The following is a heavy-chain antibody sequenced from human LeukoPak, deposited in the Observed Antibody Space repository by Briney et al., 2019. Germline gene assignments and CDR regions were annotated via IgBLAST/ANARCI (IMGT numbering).Heavy chain of an antibody. Sequence: ASVKVSCKASGYTFTGYYMHWVRQAPGQGLEWMGWINPNSGGTNYAQKFQGRVTMTRGTSISAAYMELSRLRSDDTAVYYCARETASGYYLYYYYYMDVWGKGTTVTISS. CDR2: INPNSGGT. CDR3: ARETASGYYLYYYYYMDV. V-gene: IGHV1-2*02. J-gene: IGHJ6*03. D-gene: IGHD3-22*01. CDR1: GYTFTGYY.